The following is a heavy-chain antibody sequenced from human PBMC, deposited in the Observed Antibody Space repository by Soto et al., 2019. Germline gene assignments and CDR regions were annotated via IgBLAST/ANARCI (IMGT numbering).Heavy chain of an antibody. CDR2: INTHSGGT. J-gene: IGHJ5*02. CDR1: GYTFNIYF. V-gene: IGHV1-2*02. Sequence: QVHLVQSGAEVKKPGASVKVSCEASGYTFNIYFMHWVRQAPGQGLEWMGWINTHSGGTNYAQKFQVRVTMTSDTASSTSYLEVSRLTSDDTAVYYCARGSDRNWTTWYEHWGQGTLVIVSS. CDR3: ARGSDRNWTTWYEH. D-gene: IGHD2-21*02.